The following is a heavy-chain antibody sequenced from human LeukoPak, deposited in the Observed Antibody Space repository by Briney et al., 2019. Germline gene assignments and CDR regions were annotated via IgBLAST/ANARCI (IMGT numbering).Heavy chain of an antibody. CDR3: ARARRSGYDWLISHPTWYYFDY. CDR1: VYSFSNYW. J-gene: IGHJ4*02. Sequence: GESLKISCKGSVYSFSNYWIGWVRQMPGKGLEWMGIIYPGDSDTKYSPSFQGQVTISADKSISTAYLQWSSLKASDTAMYYCARARRSGYDWLISHPTWYYFDYWGQGTLVTVSS. V-gene: IGHV5-51*01. CDR2: IYPGDSDT. D-gene: IGHD5-12*01.